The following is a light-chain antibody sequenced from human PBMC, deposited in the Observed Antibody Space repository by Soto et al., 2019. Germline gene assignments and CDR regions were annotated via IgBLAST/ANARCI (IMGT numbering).Light chain of an antibody. CDR3: QHYGSSPWT. J-gene: IGKJ1*01. V-gene: IGKV3-20*01. Sequence: EIVLTQSPGTLSLSPGERATLSCRASQSVTYLVWYQQKPGQAPRLLIYGASSTATGIPDRFSGSGSGTDFTLTISRLEPEDFAVYYCQHYGSSPWTFGQGTKVEIK. CDR1: QSVTY. CDR2: GAS.